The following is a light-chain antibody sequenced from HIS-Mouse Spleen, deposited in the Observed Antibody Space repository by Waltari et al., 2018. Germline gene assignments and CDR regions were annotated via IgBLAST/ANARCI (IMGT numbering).Light chain of an antibody. CDR2: WAW. J-gene: IGKJ4*01. CDR1: QSVLYSSNNKNY. Sequence: DIVMTQSPDSLAVSLGERATINCKSSQSVLYSSNNKNYLAWYQQKPGHPPTLLIYWAWTRESGVPDRFSGSGSGTDFTLTSSSLQAEDVAVYYCQQYYSTPLTFGGGTKVEIK. CDR3: QQYYSTPLT. V-gene: IGKV4-1*01.